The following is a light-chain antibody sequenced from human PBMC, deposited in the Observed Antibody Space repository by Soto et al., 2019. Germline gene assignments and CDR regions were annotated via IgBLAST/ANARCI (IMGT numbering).Light chain of an antibody. Sequence: IHLTQSPSSLSASVGDRVTITCRASQDIRTYLAWYQQSPGRAPKLLIYLASNLHTGVPSRFSGSGSGTEFTLTISGLQPEDFATYSCQQLDSDPPWMFGQGTRVEIK. V-gene: IGKV1-9*01. CDR2: LAS. J-gene: IGKJ1*01. CDR3: QQLDSDPPWM. CDR1: QDIRTY.